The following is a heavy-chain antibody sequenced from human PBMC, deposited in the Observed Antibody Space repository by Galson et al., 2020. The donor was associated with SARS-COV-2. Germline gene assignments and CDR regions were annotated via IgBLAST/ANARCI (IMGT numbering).Heavy chain of an antibody. CDR2: IDWDDDK. D-gene: IGHD5-12*01. CDR3: ARMSEDGYNFYAFDI. Sequence: SGPTLVKPTQTLTLTCTFSGFSLSTSGMCVSWIRQPPGKALEWLALIDWDDDKFYSTSLKTRLTISKDTSKNQVVLTMTNMDPVDTATYYCARMSEDGYNFYAFDIWGQGTMVTVSS. J-gene: IGHJ3*02. CDR1: GFSLSTSGMC. V-gene: IGHV2-70*01.